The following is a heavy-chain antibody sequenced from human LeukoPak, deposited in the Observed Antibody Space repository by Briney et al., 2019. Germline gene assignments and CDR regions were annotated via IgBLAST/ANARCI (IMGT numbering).Heavy chain of an antibody. CDR2: INHSGST. D-gene: IGHD3-16*02. Sequence: SETLSLTCAVYGGSFSGYHWSWIRQPPGKGLEWIGEINHSGSTNYNPSLKSRVTISVDTSKNQFSLKLSSVTAADTAVYYCARGRRYPQTWGQGTLVTVSS. J-gene: IGHJ5*02. CDR3: ARGRRYPQT. CDR1: GGSFSGYH. V-gene: IGHV4-34*01.